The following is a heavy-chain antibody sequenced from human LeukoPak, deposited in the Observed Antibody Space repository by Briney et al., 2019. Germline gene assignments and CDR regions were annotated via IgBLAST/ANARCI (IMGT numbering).Heavy chain of an antibody. J-gene: IGHJ4*02. D-gene: IGHD4-17*01. CDR1: GGSISSYY. Sequence: SETLSLTCAISGGSISSYYWTWIRQPPGKGLEWIGDIYYGGSTNYNPSLKSRVTISVDTSKNQFSLKLSSVTTADTAVYFCARVDTVTTSGFDCWGQGTLVTVSS. CDR2: IYYGGST. V-gene: IGHV4-59*01. CDR3: ARVDTVTTSGFDC.